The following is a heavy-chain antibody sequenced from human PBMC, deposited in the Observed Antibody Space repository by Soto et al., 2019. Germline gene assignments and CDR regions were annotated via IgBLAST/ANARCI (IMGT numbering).Heavy chain of an antibody. Sequence: PGGSLRLSCAASGFTFSSYGMHWVRQAPGKGLEWVAVIWYDGSNKYYADSVKGRFTISRDNSKNTLYLQMNSLRAEDTAVYYCARDSPYGSGPRDYWGQGTLVTVSS. CDR1: GFTFSSYG. CDR3: ARDSPYGSGPRDY. V-gene: IGHV3-33*01. J-gene: IGHJ4*02. CDR2: IWYDGSNK. D-gene: IGHD2-21*01.